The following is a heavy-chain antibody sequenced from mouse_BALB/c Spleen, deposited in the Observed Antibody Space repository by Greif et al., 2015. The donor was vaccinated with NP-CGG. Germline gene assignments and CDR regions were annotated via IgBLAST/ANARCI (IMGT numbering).Heavy chain of an antibody. CDR1: GYTFTSYW. CDR2: IDPSDSYT. V-gene: IGHV1-69*02. J-gene: IGHJ4*01. D-gene: IGHD1-1*01. Sequence: QVQLQQSGAELVKPGASVKLSCKASGYTFTSYWMHWVKQRPGQGLEWIGEIDPSDSYTNYNQKFKGKATLTVDKSSSTAYMQLSSLTSEDSAVYYCARGLLRYAMDYWGQGTSVTVSS. CDR3: ARGLLRYAMDY.